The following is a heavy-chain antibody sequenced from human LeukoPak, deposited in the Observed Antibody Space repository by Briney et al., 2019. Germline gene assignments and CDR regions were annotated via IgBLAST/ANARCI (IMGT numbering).Heavy chain of an antibody. D-gene: IGHD7-27*01. V-gene: IGHV6-1*01. Sequence: SQTLSLTCAISGDSVSSNSAAWNWISQSPSRGLEWLGWTYYRSKWYNDYAVAVISRITINPDTSKYQFSVQLNSVTPEDTAVYYCARGGDGAVTGGFDYWGQGTLVTVSS. CDR1: GDSVSSNSAA. CDR3: ARGGDGAVTGGFDY. CDR2: TYYRSKWYN. J-gene: IGHJ4*02.